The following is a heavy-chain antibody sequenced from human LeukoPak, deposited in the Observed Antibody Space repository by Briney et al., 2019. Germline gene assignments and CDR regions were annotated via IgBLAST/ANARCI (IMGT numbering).Heavy chain of an antibody. V-gene: IGHV3-30*02. CDR2: IRYDGSNK. J-gene: IGHJ4*02. D-gene: IGHD3-10*01. CDR3: ARDPTYYGSGSSI. Sequence: GGSLRLSCAASGFTFKNYGMLWVRQAPGKGLEWVAFIRYDGSNKYYADSVKGRFTISRDNAKNSLYLQMNSLRAEDTAVYYCARDPTYYGSGSSIWGQGTLVTVSS. CDR1: GFTFKNYG.